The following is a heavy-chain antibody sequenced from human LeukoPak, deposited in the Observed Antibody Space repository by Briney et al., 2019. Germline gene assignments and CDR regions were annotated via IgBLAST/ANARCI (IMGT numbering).Heavy chain of an antibody. CDR1: GFTFSSYS. CDR2: ISSSSSYI. Sequence: GGSLRLSCAASGFTFSSYSMNWVRQAPGKGLEWVSSISSSSSYIYYADSVKGRFTISRDNAKNSLYLQMNSLRAEDTAVYYCARDPLRGGDYDFWSGYSPNWLDPWGQGTLDTVSS. V-gene: IGHV3-21*01. CDR3: ARDPLRGGDYDFWSGYSPNWLDP. J-gene: IGHJ5*02. D-gene: IGHD3-3*01.